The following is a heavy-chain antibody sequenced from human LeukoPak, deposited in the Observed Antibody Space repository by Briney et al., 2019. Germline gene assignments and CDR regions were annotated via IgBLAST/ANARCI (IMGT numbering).Heavy chain of an antibody. V-gene: IGHV4-4*07. J-gene: IGHJ6*02. D-gene: IGHD3-3*01. Sequence: PSETLSLTCTVSGGSISSYYWSWIRQPAGKGLEWIGRIYTSGSTNYNPSLKSRVTMSVDTSKNQFSLKLSSVTAADTAVYYCARDQVIVERFLEWAPPWNYYGMDVWGQGTTVTVSS. CDR1: GGSISSYY. CDR2: IYTSGST. CDR3: ARDQVIVERFLEWAPPWNYYGMDV.